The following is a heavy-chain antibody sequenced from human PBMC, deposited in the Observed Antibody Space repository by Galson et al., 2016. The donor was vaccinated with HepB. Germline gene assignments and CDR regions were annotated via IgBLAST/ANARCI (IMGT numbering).Heavy chain of an antibody. Sequence: SVKVSCKASGGTLSTYAITWVRQAPGQGLEWIGGIIPIFATPNYAQNFQGRVTITVDKSTNTAYMDLSSLTSNDTAVYYCARLKYSIWGQGTLVTVSS. CDR3: ARLKYSI. V-gene: IGHV1-69*06. J-gene: IGHJ1*01. D-gene: IGHD1-26*01. CDR2: IIPIFATP. CDR1: GGTLSTYA.